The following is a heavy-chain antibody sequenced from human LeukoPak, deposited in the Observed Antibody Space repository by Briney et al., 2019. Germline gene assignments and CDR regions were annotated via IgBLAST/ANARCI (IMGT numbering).Heavy chain of an antibody. V-gene: IGHV3-33*01. D-gene: IGHD3-22*01. Sequence: GGSLRLSCAASGFTFSSYGMHWVRQAPGKGLEWVAVIWYDGSNKYYADSVKGRFTISRGNSKNTLYLQMNSLRAEDTAVYYCASPPEALYDSSDQMDPDAFDIWGQGTMVTVSS. J-gene: IGHJ3*02. CDR3: ASPPEALYDSSDQMDPDAFDI. CDR1: GFTFSSYG. CDR2: IWYDGSNK.